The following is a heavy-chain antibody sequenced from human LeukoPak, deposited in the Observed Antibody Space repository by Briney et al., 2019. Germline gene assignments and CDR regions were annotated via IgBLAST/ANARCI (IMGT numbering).Heavy chain of an antibody. Sequence: PSETLSLTCTVSGYSISSGYYWGWIRQPPGKGLEWIGRIYHSGSTYYNPSLKSRVTISVDTSKNQFSLKLSSVTAADTAVYYCGRDHGGRFPYNWFDPWGQGTLVTVSS. CDR1: GYSISSGYY. J-gene: IGHJ5*02. V-gene: IGHV4-38-2*02. CDR3: GRDHGGRFPYNWFDP. CDR2: IYHSGST. D-gene: IGHD3-3*01.